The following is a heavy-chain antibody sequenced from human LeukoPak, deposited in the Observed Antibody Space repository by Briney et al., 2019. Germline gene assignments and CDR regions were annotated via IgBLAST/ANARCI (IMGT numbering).Heavy chain of an antibody. D-gene: IGHD6-19*01. V-gene: IGHV3-30*18. J-gene: IGHJ6*02. CDR2: ISYDGDDK. CDR3: AKDRASIAVAASYYGMDV. Sequence: GGSLRLSCAASGFTFSSYGMHWVRQAPGKGLEWVAVISYDGDDKYYTDSVKGRFTISRENSKNTLYLQMNSLRAEDTAVYDCAKDRASIAVAASYYGMDVWGQGTTVTVSS. CDR1: GFTFSSYG.